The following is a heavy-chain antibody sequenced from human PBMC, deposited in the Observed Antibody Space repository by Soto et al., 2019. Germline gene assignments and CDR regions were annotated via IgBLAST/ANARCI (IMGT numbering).Heavy chain of an antibody. Sequence: PGGSLRLSCAASGFTFSSYWMSWVRQAPGKGLEWVANINQDGSEKYYVDSVKGRFTISRDNAKNTLYLQMNSLRAEDTAVYYCAKSPSLMVRGAIVSSPLDYWGQGTLVTVSS. CDR3: AKSPSLMVRGAIVSSPLDY. CDR2: INQDGSEK. D-gene: IGHD3-10*01. J-gene: IGHJ4*02. V-gene: IGHV3-7*03. CDR1: GFTFSSYW.